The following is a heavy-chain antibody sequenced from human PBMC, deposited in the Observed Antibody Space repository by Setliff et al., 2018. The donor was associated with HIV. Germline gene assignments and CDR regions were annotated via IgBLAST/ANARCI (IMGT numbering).Heavy chain of an antibody. J-gene: IGHJ4*02. V-gene: IGHV4-34*01. Sequence: PSETLSLTCTVSGGSISSYYWNWIRQPPGKGLEWIGEINHSGSTKYNPSLKSRVTISIDTSKNQFSLNLSSVTAADTAVYYCARGPTERYYESRGYYYLDNWGQGTQVTVSS. CDR3: ARGPTERYYESRGYYYLDN. CDR1: GGSISSYY. CDR2: INHSGST. D-gene: IGHD3-22*01.